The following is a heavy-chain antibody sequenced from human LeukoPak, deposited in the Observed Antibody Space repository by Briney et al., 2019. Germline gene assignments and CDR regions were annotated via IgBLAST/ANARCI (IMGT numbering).Heavy chain of an antibody. CDR1: GGTFSSYA. V-gene: IGHV1-69*05. CDR3: AREPGKTAFDI. CDR2: IIPIFGTA. D-gene: IGHD4-23*01. Sequence: SVKVSCKASGGTFSSYAISWVRQAPGQGLEWMGGIIPIFGTANYAQKFQGRVTMTRNTSISTAYMELSSLRSEDTAVYYCAREPGKTAFDIWGQGTMVTVSS. J-gene: IGHJ3*02.